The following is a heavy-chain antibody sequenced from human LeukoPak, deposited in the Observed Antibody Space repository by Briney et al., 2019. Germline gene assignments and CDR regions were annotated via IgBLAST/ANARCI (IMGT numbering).Heavy chain of an antibody. CDR2: MYTSGST. CDR1: GGSISSYY. D-gene: IGHD6-13*01. J-gene: IGHJ5*02. Sequence: SETLSLTCTVSGGSISSYYWSWIRQPAGKGLEGIGRMYTSGSTNYNPSLKSRVTMSVDTSKNQFSLKLSSATAADTAVYYCASVEYSSSWYGWFDPWGQGTLVTVSS. V-gene: IGHV4-4*07. CDR3: ASVEYSSSWYGWFDP.